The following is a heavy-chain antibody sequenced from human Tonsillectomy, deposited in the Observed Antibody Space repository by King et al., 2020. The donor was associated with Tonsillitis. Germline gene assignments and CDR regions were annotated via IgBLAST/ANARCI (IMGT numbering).Heavy chain of an antibody. Sequence: EVQLVESGGGLVQPGRSLRLSCAASGFTFNDYAMHWVRQAPGKGLEWVAGIRWNNDSIGYADSVKGRFTISRDNAKNSLYLQMNSLRAEDTAVYYCAKEPRSGWAPVDCWGQGTLVTVSS. CDR2: IRWNNDSI. CDR3: AKEPRSGWAPVDC. V-gene: IGHV3-9*01. D-gene: IGHD6-19*01. J-gene: IGHJ4*02. CDR1: GFTFNDYA.